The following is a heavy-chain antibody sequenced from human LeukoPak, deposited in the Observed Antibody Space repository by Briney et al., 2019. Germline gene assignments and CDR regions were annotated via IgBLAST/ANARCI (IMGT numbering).Heavy chain of an antibody. CDR1: GFTVSSNY. D-gene: IGHD1-14*01. V-gene: IGHV3-53*01. Sequence: GGSLRPSCAASGFTVSSNYMSWVRQAPGKGLEWVSVIYSGGSTYYADSVKGRFTISRDNSKNTLYLQMNSLRAEDTAVYYCARGFGITEYFDYWGQGTLVTVSS. J-gene: IGHJ4*02. CDR3: ARGFGITEYFDY. CDR2: IYSGGST.